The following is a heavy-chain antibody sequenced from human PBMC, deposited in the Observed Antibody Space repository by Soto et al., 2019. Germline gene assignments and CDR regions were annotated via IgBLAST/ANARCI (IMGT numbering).Heavy chain of an antibody. Sequence: QVQLVQSGAEVKKPGASVKVSCKASGYTFSIFGINWVRQVPGQGLEWMGWISAYSGNTNYAQRFQGRVTMTTDTSTTTAYMELTSLRSDDTAVYYCARHLDNYGIDVWGQGTTVTVSS. CDR3: ARHLDNYGIDV. V-gene: IGHV1-18*01. J-gene: IGHJ6*02. CDR1: GYTFSIFG. CDR2: ISAYSGNT.